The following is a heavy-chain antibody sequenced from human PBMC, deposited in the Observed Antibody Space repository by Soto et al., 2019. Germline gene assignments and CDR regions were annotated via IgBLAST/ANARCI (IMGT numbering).Heavy chain of an antibody. CDR3: ARDYVFPMSGYGY. D-gene: IGHD5-12*01. CDR1: GYTFTSYA. J-gene: IGHJ4*02. V-gene: IGHV1-3*01. Sequence: QVQLVQSGAEVKKPGASVKVSCKASGYTFTSYAMHWVRQAPGQRLEWMGWINAGNGNTKYSQKFQGRVTITRDTSASTADMELISLRAEDTAVDYCARDYVFPMSGYGYWGQGTLVTVSS. CDR2: INAGNGNT.